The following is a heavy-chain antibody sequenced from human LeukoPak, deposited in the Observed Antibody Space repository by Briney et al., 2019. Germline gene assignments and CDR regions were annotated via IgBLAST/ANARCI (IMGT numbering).Heavy chain of an antibody. D-gene: IGHD6-19*01. CDR1: GYTFTSYD. CDR3: ARGLRDSSGREYFQH. CDR2: MNPNSGNT. Sequence: ASVKVSCKASGYTFTSYDISWVRHATGQGLEWMGWMNPNSGNTGYAQTFQGRVTITRNTSISTAYMELRSLRSEDTAVYDCARGLRDSSGREYFQHWGQGTLVTVSS. J-gene: IGHJ1*01. V-gene: IGHV1-8*01.